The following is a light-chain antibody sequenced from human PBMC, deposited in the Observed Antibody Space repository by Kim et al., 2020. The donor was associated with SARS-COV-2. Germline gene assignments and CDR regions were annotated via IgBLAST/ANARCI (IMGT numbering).Light chain of an antibody. CDR1: ALPGQF. CDR3: QSTDSSGSYEL. Sequence: PGKPARITCSGDALPGQFFFWYQLKPGQAPVLLIYEDSVRPSGVPERFSGSSSETLATLTVTGVQVDDEADYYCQSTDSSGSYELFGGGTRLAVL. V-gene: IGLV3-25*03. CDR2: EDS. J-gene: IGLJ2*01.